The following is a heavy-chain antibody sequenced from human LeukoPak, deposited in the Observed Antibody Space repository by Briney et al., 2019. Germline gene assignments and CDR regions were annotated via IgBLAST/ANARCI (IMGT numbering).Heavy chain of an antibody. J-gene: IGHJ4*02. CDR2: ISSSSSYI. CDR3: ARGTNGGFDY. Sequence: KPGGSLRLSCAASGFTFSSYSMNWVRQAPGKGLEWVSSISSSSSYISYADSVKGRFTISRDNAKNSLYLQMNSLRAEDTAVYYCARGTNGGFDYWGQGTLVTVSS. D-gene: IGHD2-8*01. V-gene: IGHV3-21*01. CDR1: GFTFSSYS.